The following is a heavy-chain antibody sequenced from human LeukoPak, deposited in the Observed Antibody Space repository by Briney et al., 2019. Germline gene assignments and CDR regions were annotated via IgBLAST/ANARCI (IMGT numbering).Heavy chain of an antibody. V-gene: IGHV3-53*01. CDR3: ARDADSSGYYYYMDV. D-gene: IGHD3-22*01. CDR2: IYSGGST. CDR1: GFTISSNY. Sequence: GGSLRLSCAASGFTISSNYMSWVRQAPGKGLEWVSVIYSGGSTYYADSVKGRFTISRDNSKNTLYLQMNSLRAEDTAVYYCARDADSSGYYYYMDVWGKGTTVTVSS. J-gene: IGHJ6*03.